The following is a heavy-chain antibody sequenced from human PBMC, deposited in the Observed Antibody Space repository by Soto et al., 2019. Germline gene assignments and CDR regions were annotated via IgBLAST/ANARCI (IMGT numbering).Heavy chain of an antibody. CDR1: GFTFDDYA. J-gene: IGHJ4*02. V-gene: IGHV3-9*01. Sequence: GGSLRLSCAASGFTFDDYAMHWVRQAPGKGLEWVSGISWNSGSIGYADSVKGRFTISRDNAKNSLYLQMNSLRAEDTALYYCAKDVITGTTDGYFDYWGQGTLVTVSS. CDR2: ISWNSGSI. CDR3: AKDVITGTTDGYFDY. D-gene: IGHD1-7*01.